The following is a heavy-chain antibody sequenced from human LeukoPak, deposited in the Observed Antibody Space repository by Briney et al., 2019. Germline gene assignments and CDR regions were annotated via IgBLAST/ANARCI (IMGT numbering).Heavy chain of an antibody. Sequence: RASVKVSCKASGYTFSSYYMHWVRQAPGQGLEWMGIINPRGGSTSYAQKFQGRVTMTRDTSTSTVYMELRSLRSEDTAVYYCASDPGCSSTSCPGGFDYWGQGTLVTVSS. CDR3: ASDPGCSSTSCPGGFDY. V-gene: IGHV1-46*03. J-gene: IGHJ4*02. CDR2: INPRGGST. D-gene: IGHD2-2*01. CDR1: GYTFSSYY.